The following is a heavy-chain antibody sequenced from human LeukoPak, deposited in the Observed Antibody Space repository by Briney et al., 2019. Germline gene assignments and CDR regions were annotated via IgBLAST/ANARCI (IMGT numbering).Heavy chain of an antibody. V-gene: IGHV5-51*01. J-gene: IGHJ4*02. CDR3: ARFRQSPCTGTNCYHYFDY. Sequence: GESLKTSCKASGYSFTDSWIGWVRQMPGKGREWMAIIYPSDSDIKYSPSFQGQVSISADKSISTTFLQWSGLKASDTAMYFCARFRQSPCTGTNCYHYFDYWGQGTLVTVSS. CDR1: GYSFTDSW. CDR2: IYPSDSDI. D-gene: IGHD2-2*01.